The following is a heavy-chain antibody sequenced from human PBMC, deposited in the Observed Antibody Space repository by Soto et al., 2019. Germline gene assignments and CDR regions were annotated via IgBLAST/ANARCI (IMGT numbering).Heavy chain of an antibody. CDR2: MWYDGSNK. Sequence: QVQLVEAGGGVVQPGRSLRLSCAASGFTLSNYGMHWVRQTPGKGLEWVAVMWYDGSNKYYADSVKGRFTVSRDSSKNTLDLQVNRLRVEEEGVYYCARGRAGVHVGGQGTTLTDSS. CDR3: ARGRAGVHV. J-gene: IGHJ6*02. V-gene: IGHV3-33*01. CDR1: GFTLSNYG.